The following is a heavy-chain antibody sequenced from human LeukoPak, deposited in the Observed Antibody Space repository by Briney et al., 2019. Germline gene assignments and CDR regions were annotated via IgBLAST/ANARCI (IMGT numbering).Heavy chain of an antibody. D-gene: IGHD5-24*01. Sequence: GSLRLSCTVSGFDFSSHAMTWVRQAPGKGLEWVSGISIGDSTFYANSVQGRFTISRDRSKNTLYLQMNSLRVDDTAVYYCASEILPNDYWGQGTLVTVSS. V-gene: IGHV3-23*01. CDR2: ISIGDST. CDR1: GFDFSSHA. J-gene: IGHJ4*02. CDR3: ASEILPNDY.